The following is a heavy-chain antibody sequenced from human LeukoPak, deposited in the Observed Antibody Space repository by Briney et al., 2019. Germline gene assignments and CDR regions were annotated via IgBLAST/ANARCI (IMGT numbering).Heavy chain of an antibody. Sequence: GGSLRLSCAASGFTVSSNYMSWVRQAPGKGLEWVSAISGGGGTTYYDDSVKGGFTISRDNSKNTLFLQMNSLRAEDTAVYYCAKDREGLSSGYDLEYFDYWGQGTLVTVSS. D-gene: IGHD5-12*01. CDR3: AKDREGLSSGYDLEYFDY. J-gene: IGHJ4*02. CDR2: ISGGGGTT. V-gene: IGHV3-23*01. CDR1: GFTVSSNY.